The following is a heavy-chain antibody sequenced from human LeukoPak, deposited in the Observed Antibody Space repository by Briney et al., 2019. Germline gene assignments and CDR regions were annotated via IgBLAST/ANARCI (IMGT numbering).Heavy chain of an antibody. J-gene: IGHJ4*02. Sequence: GGSLRLSCSASGFNFSVYWMHWVRQAPGKGLVWVSRINSDGSSTSYADSVKGRFTISRDNAKNSLYLQMNSLRAEDTAVYYCARDGGDIVATICFDYWGQGTLVTVSS. D-gene: IGHD5-12*01. CDR3: ARDGGDIVATICFDY. CDR1: GFNFSVYW. V-gene: IGHV3-74*01. CDR2: INSDGSST.